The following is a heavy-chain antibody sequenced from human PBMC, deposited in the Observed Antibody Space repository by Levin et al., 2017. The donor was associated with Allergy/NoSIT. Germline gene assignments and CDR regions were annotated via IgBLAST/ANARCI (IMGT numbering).Heavy chain of an antibody. CDR3: AKGEDGLLWFREMSY. V-gene: IGHV3-23*01. CDR2: ISGSGGST. Sequence: GGSLRLSCAASGFTFSSYAMSWVRQAPGKGLEWVSAISGSGGSTYYADSVKGRFTISRDNSKNTLYLQMNSLRAEDTAVYYCAKGEDGLLWFREMSYWGQGTLVTVSS. CDR1: GFTFSSYA. J-gene: IGHJ4*02. D-gene: IGHD3-10*01.